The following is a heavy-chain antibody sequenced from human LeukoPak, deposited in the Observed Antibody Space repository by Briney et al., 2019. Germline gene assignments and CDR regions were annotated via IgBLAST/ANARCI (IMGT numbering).Heavy chain of an antibody. J-gene: IGHJ4*02. Sequence: PGGSLRLSCAASGFTFSNYGMHWVRQAPGKGLEWVALIRFDGSHKYYADSVKGRFTISRDNAKNSLYLQMNSLRAEDTAVYYCARDLSIAAHSDYWGQGTLVTVSS. CDR3: ARDLSIAAHSDY. V-gene: IGHV3-33*01. D-gene: IGHD6-6*01. CDR1: GFTFSNYG. CDR2: IRFDGSHK.